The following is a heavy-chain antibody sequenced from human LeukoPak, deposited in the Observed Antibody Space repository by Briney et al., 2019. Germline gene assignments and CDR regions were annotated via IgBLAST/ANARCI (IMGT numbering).Heavy chain of an antibody. CDR2: IIPIFGTA. J-gene: IGHJ6*02. CDR1: GGTFSSYA. Sequence: SVKVSCKASGGTFSSYAISWVRQAPGQGLEWMGGIIPIFGTANYAQKFQGRVTITADKSTSTAYMELSSLRSEDTAVYYCARNPLAYCGGDCYRYYYYYGMDVWGQGTTVTVSS. V-gene: IGHV1-69*06. CDR3: ARNPLAYCGGDCYRYYYYYGMDV. D-gene: IGHD2-21*02.